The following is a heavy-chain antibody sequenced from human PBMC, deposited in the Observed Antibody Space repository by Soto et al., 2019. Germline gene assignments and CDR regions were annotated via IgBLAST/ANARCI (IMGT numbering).Heavy chain of an antibody. CDR1: GCKFDDYA. Sequence: EVQLVESGGNLARPGESLRLSCAASGCKFDDYAFHWVRQAPWKGPEWVSGINWNGAYSGYADSVKGRFTISRDNAGNFVYLQMDTLRPEDTALYYCARVHCSGWYVEPYDAWGQGTMVTVSS. CDR2: INWNGAYS. J-gene: IGHJ3*01. V-gene: IGHV3-9*01. D-gene: IGHD6-19*01. CDR3: ARVHCSGWYVEPYDA.